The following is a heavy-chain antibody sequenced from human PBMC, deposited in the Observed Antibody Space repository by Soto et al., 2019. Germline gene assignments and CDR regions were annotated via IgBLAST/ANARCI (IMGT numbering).Heavy chain of an antibody. V-gene: IGHV3-48*03. CDR3: ARESFSASPNFFDY. D-gene: IGHD3-3*02. CDR2: ISLSGSTI. CDR1: GFAFSNYE. Sequence: EVQLVESGGGLVQPGGSLRLSCAASGFAFSNYEMNWVRQAPGKGLEWVSYISLSGSTIYYADSVKGRFTTSRDDAKNSLYLQMNSLRADDTAVYYCARESFSASPNFFDYWGQGTLVTVSS. J-gene: IGHJ4*02.